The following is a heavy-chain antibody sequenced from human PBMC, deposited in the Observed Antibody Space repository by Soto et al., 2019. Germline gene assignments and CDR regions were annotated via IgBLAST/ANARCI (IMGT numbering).Heavy chain of an antibody. CDR3: AKGFFEVTPTTLLPVVS. V-gene: IGHV3-30*18. Sequence: GGSLRLSCAASGFTFSSYGMHWVRQAPGKGLEWVAGMSYDGTSEYYADSVKGRFTITRDNSKSTLYLQMNSLRAEGTAVYYCAKGFFEVTPTTLLPVVSWGQGPPVTAPQ. D-gene: IGHD3-3*01. CDR1: GFTFSSYG. CDR2: MSYDGTSE. J-gene: IGHJ4*02.